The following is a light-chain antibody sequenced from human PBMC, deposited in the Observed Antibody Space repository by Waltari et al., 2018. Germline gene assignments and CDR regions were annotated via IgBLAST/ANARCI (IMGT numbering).Light chain of an antibody. CDR1: SSNIGAGYD. Sequence: QSVLTQPPSMSGAPGPRVTIPCPGSSSNIGAGYDVHWYQRLPGATPQVIIYDNNNRPSGVPDRFSGSKSGTSATLAITGLQAEDEADYYCQSYDTSLNAVFGGGTKLTVL. CDR3: QSYDTSLNAV. V-gene: IGLV1-40*01. CDR2: DNN. J-gene: IGLJ2*01.